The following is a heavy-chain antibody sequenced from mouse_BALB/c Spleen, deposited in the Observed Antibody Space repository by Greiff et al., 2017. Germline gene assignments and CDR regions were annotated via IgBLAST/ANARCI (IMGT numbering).Heavy chain of an antibody. CDR2: ISCYNGAT. Sequence: LVKTGASVKISCKASGYSFTGYYMHWVKQSHGKSLEWIGYISCYNGATSYNQKFKGKATFTVDTSSSTAYMQFNSLTSEDSAVYYCARHYDGPDYDAMDYWGQGTSVTVSA. J-gene: IGHJ4*01. CDR3: ARHYDGPDYDAMDY. CDR1: GYSFTGYY. V-gene: IGHV1S34*01. D-gene: IGHD2-1*01.